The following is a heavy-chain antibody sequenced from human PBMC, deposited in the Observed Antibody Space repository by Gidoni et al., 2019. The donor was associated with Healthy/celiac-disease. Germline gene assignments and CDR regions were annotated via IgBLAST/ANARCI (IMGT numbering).Heavy chain of an antibody. CDR2: IYTSGTT. V-gene: IGHV4-4*07. CDR1: GGSISSYY. D-gene: IGHD3-10*02. J-gene: IGHJ4*02. Sequence: QVQLQESGPGLAKPSETPSLTCTVSGGSISSYYWSWIRQPAGKGLEWIGRIYTSGTTNYNPSLKSRVTMSVDTSKNQVSLKLSSVTAADTAVYYCAREYYYVVDYWGQGTLVTVSS. CDR3: AREYYYVVDY.